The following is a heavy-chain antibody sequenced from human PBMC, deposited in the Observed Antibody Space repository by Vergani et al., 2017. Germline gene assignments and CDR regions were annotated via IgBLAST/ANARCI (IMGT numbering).Heavy chain of an antibody. V-gene: IGHV3-30*18. J-gene: IGHJ4*02. CDR1: GFTFSSYG. D-gene: IGHD3-22*01. Sequence: VQLVESGGGLVKPGGSLRLSCAASGFTFSSYGMHWVRQAPGKGLEWVAVISYDGSNKYYADSVKGRFTISRDNSKNTLYLQMNSLRAEDTAVYYCAKMCWGDSSGYSGGDYWGQGTLVTVSS. CDR3: AKMCWGDSSGYSGGDY. CDR2: ISYDGSNK.